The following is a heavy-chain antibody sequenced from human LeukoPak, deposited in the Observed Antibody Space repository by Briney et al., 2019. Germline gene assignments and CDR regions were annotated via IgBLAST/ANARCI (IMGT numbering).Heavy chain of an antibody. CDR3: AKDHREKAAAAYYFDY. D-gene: IGHD6-13*01. Sequence: SGGSLRLSCAASGFTFSSYGMHWVRQAPGKGLEWVAFIRYDGSNKYYADSVKGRFTISRDNSKNTLYLQMNSLRAEDTAVYYCAKDHREKAAAAYYFDYWGQGTLVTVSS. J-gene: IGHJ4*02. CDR1: GFTFSSYG. CDR2: IRYDGSNK. V-gene: IGHV3-30*02.